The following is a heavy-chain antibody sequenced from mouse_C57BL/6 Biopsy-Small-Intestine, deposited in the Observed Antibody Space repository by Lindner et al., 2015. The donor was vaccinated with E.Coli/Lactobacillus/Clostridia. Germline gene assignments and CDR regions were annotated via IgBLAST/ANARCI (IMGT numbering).Heavy chain of an antibody. J-gene: IGHJ2*01. CDR2: IYPRSGNS. V-gene: IGHV1-81*01. Sequence: VQLQESGAELARPGASVKLSCKASGYTFTSYGISWVKQRTGQGLEWIGEIYPRSGNSYYNEKFKGKATLTADKSSSTAYMELRSLTSEDSAVYFCARWGATVVATEFDYWGQGTTLTVSS. D-gene: IGHD1-1*01. CDR1: GYTFTSYG. CDR3: ARWGATVVATEFDY.